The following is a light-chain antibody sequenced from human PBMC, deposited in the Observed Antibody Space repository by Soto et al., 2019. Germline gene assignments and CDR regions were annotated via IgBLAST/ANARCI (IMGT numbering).Light chain of an antibody. CDR3: HVWDSDTNHVG. Sequence: SYELTQPPSVSVAPGMTARITCGGTDIGSKSVHWYQKKPGQAPVLVIYYEIDRPSGIPERFSGSNSGNTATLTITRVDAGDEADYYCHVWDSDTNHVGFGGGTKLTVL. CDR2: YEI. V-gene: IGLV3-21*01. CDR1: DIGSKS. J-gene: IGLJ2*01.